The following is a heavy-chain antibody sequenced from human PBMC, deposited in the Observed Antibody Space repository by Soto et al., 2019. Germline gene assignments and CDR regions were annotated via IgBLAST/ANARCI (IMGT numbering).Heavy chain of an antibody. D-gene: IGHD5-12*01. V-gene: IGHV3-23*01. CDR2: IYGIGDAT. J-gene: IGHJ4*02. CDR1: GFVFSTYA. CDR3: ASGYSGYELDY. Sequence: PGGSLRLCCAASGFVFSTYAMAWVRQAPGKGLEWVSGIYGIGDATYYADSVKGRFTIFRDNSRNTLYLQMTSLRAEDTAVDYCASGYSGYELDYWGQRTLVTGAS.